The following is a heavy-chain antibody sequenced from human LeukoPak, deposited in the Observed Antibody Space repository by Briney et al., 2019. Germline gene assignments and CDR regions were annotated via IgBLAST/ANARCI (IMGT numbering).Heavy chain of an antibody. CDR3: AKGATVVVVATIQY. J-gene: IGHJ1*01. Sequence: GGSLRLSCAASGFTFSSYAMSWVRQAPGKGLEWVSTISGSGGGTYYADSVKGRFTISRDNSKNTLFLQMNSLRAEDTAVYYCAKGATVVVVATIQYWGQGTLVTVSS. D-gene: IGHD3-22*01. V-gene: IGHV3-23*01. CDR1: GFTFSSYA. CDR2: ISGSGGGT.